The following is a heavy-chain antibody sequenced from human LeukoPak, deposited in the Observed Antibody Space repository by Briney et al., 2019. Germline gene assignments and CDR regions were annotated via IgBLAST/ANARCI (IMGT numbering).Heavy chain of an antibody. V-gene: IGHV3-7*03. Sequence: QPGGSLRLSCAASGFTFSSYWMSWVRQAPGKGLEWVANIKQDGSEKYYVDSVKGRFTISRDNAKNSLYLQMNSLRAEDTAVYYCAKVASSWYMDYWGQGTLVTVSS. D-gene: IGHD6-13*01. J-gene: IGHJ4*02. CDR2: IKQDGSEK. CDR3: AKVASSWYMDY. CDR1: GFTFSSYW.